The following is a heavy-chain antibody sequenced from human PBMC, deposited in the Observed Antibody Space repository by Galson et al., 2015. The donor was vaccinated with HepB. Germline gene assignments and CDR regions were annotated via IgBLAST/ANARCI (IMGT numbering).Heavy chain of an antibody. Sequence: KVSCKASGGTFSSYAISWVRQAPGQGLEWMGGIIPIFGTANYAQKFQGRVTITADESTSTAYMELSSLRSEDTAVYYYARDGSGYPYYYYYMDVWGKGTTVTVSS. CDR3: ARDGSGYPYYYYYMDV. J-gene: IGHJ6*03. D-gene: IGHD5-12*01. CDR1: GGTFSSYA. CDR2: IIPIFGTA. V-gene: IGHV1-69*01.